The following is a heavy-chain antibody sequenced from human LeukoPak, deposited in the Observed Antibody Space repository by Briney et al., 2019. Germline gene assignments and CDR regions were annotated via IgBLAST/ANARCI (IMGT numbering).Heavy chain of an antibody. D-gene: IGHD2-2*01. CDR1: GGSISSGGYY. J-gene: IGHJ5*02. Sequence: SETLSLTCTVSGGSISSGGYYWSWIRQHPGKGLEWIGYIYYSGSTYYNPSLKSRVTISVDTSKNQLSLKLSSVTAADTAVYYCARGYCSSTSCDWFDPWGQGTLVTVSS. V-gene: IGHV4-31*03. CDR3: ARGYCSSTSCDWFDP. CDR2: IYYSGST.